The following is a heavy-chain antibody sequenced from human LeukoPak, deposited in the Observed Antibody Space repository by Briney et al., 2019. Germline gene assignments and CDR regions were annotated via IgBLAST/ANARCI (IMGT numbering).Heavy chain of an antibody. CDR3: ARDIGLWFGESYYYYYYMDV. V-gene: IGHV4-61*02. CDR2: IHTSGST. Sequence: SETLSLICTVSGGSISSGSYYWSWIRQPAGKGLEWIGRIHTSGSTNYNPSLKSRVTISVDTSKNQFSLKLSSVTAADTAVYYCARDIGLWFGESYYYYYYMDVWGKGTTVTVSS. D-gene: IGHD3-10*01. CDR1: GGSISSGSYY. J-gene: IGHJ6*03.